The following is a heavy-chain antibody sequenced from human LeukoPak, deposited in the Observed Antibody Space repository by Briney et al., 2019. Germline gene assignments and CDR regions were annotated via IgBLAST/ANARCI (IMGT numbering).Heavy chain of an antibody. V-gene: IGHV3-9*01. Sequence: PGGSLRLSCAASGFTFDDYAMHWVRQAPGKGLEWVSGISWNSGSIGYADSVKGRFTISRDNSKNTLYLQMNSLRAEDTAVYYCAKMGFGDIVVDNWFDPWGQGTLVTVSS. J-gene: IGHJ5*02. CDR2: ISWNSGSI. CDR3: AKMGFGDIVVDNWFDP. D-gene: IGHD2-15*01. CDR1: GFTFDDYA.